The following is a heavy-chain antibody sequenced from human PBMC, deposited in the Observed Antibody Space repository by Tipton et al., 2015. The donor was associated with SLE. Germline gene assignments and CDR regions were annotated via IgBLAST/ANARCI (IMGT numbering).Heavy chain of an antibody. CDR3: ARDLNWDDIGNWFDP. D-gene: IGHD1-1*01. CDR1: GGSISGYY. J-gene: IGHJ5*02. V-gene: IGHV4-4*07. CDR2: VYSSGST. Sequence: TLSLTCTVSGGSISGYYWSWIRQPAGKGLEWIGRVYSSGSTTYNPSIKSRITLSLDTSKNQFSLRVNSATAADTAVYYCARDLNWDDIGNWFDPWGQGVLVTVSS.